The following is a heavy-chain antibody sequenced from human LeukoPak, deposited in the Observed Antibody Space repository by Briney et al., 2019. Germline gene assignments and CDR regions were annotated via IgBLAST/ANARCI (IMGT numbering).Heavy chain of an antibody. CDR3: ARVWYSRRCFDY. D-gene: IGHD6-13*01. Sequence: SETLSLTCTVSGGYISNYYWSWIRQPPGKGLEWIGYIYYSGSTYYNPSLKSRVTISVDTSKNQFSLKLSSVTAADTAVYYCARVWYSRRCFDYWGQGTLVTVSS. CDR2: IYYSGST. J-gene: IGHJ4*02. V-gene: IGHV4-30-4*08. CDR1: GGYISNYY.